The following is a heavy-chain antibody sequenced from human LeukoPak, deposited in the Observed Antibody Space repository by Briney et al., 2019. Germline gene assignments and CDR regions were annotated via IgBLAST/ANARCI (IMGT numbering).Heavy chain of an antibody. CDR2: MNGEGTTI. CDR3: ATARNFRFEY. J-gene: IGHJ4*02. CDR1: GLTVRTTW. V-gene: IGHV3-74*01. Sequence: TGGSLRLSCATSGLTVRTTWMHWVRQAPGKGLMWVSRMNGEGTTIDYADSVKGRFTVSRDYAKNTLFLQMNNLRTEDTALYFCATARNFRFEYWGQGSLVIVSA. D-gene: IGHD1-7*01.